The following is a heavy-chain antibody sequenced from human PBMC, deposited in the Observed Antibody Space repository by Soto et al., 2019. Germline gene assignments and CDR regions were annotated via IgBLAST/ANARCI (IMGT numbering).Heavy chain of an antibody. V-gene: IGHV1-18*01. Sequence: ASVKVSCKASGYTFSSYYITWVRQAPGQGPEWMGWIGAYNGNTNYAREFQGRVTMTTDTSTSTAYMELRSLRSDDTAIYYCATSIHVWLYAMDVWGQGTTVTVSS. J-gene: IGHJ6*02. CDR2: IGAYNGNT. CDR3: ATSIHVWLYAMDV. D-gene: IGHD3-22*01. CDR1: GYTFSSYY.